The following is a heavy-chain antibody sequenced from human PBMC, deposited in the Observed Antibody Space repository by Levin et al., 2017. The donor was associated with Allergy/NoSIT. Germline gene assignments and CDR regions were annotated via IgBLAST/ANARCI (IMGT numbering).Heavy chain of an antibody. Sequence: PGGSLRLSCEASGFTFSRNGMHWVRQAPGKGLEWVEVISDDGSQKTHADSVKGRFTISRDNSKHMLFLEMNSLRAEDTALSYCAKDRYSRYYYYGMDVWGQGTTVTVSS. CDR2: ISDDGSQK. V-gene: IGHV3-30*18. CDR3: AKDRYSRYYYYGMDV. D-gene: IGHD3-10*01. J-gene: IGHJ6*02. CDR1: GFTFSRNG.